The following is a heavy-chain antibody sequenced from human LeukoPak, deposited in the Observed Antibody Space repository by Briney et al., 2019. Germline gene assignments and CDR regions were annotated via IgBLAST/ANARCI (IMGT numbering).Heavy chain of an antibody. CDR3: AKGEMATITPFDY. Sequence: ASVKVSCKASGGTFSSYAISWVRQAPGQGLEWMGGIIPIFGTANYAQKFQGRVTITADESTSTAYMELSSLRSEDTAVYYCAKGEMATITPFDYWGQGTLVTVSS. V-gene: IGHV1-69*13. J-gene: IGHJ4*02. D-gene: IGHD5-24*01. CDR2: IIPIFGTA. CDR1: GGTFSSYA.